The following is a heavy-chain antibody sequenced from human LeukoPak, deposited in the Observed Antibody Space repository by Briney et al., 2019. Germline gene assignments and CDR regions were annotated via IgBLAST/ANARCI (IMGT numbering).Heavy chain of an antibody. Sequence: SETLSLTCTVSGGSISSYYWSWIRQPPGQGLEWIGHIHYTGSTNYNPSLKSRVTISLDTSKNQFSLHLSSVTAADTAVYSCARAGRGGFDFDYWGQGALLTVSS. CDR3: ARAGRGGFDFDY. V-gene: IGHV4-59*12. CDR1: GGSISSYY. D-gene: IGHD3-16*01. CDR2: IHYTGST. J-gene: IGHJ4*02.